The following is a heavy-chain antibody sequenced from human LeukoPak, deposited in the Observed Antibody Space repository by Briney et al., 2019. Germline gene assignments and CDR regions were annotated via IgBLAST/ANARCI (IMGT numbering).Heavy chain of an antibody. J-gene: IGHJ6*02. CDR2: IYYSGST. CDR1: GGSISSYY. V-gene: IGHV4-59*01. D-gene: IGHD2-15*01. CDR3: ARSGCSGGSCYSFRYYYYYGMDV. Sequence: PSETLSLTCTVSGGSISSYYWSWIRQPPGKGLEWIGYIYYSGSTNYNPSLKSRVTISVDTSKNQFSLKLSSVTAADTAVYYCARSGCSGGSCYSFRYYYYYGMDVWGQGTTVTVSS.